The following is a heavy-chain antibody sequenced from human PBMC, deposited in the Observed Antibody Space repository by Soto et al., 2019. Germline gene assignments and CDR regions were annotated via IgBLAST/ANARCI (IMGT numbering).Heavy chain of an antibody. CDR2: ISSNGGST. CDR1: GLTFSSYA. V-gene: IGHV3-64*01. CDR3: ARDLGVERRFDY. J-gene: IGHJ4*02. D-gene: IGHD1-1*01. Sequence: EVQLVESGGGLVQPGGSLRLSCAASGLTFSSYAMHWVRQAPGKGLEYVSAISSNGGSTYYANSVKGRFTISRDNSKNTLYLQMGSLRAEDMAEYYCARDLGVERRFDYWGQGTLVTVSS.